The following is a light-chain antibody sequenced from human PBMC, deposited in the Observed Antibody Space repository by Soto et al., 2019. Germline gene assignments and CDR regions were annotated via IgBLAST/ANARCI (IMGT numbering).Light chain of an antibody. CDR1: QSVSSN. CDR2: GVS. V-gene: IGKV3-15*01. CDR3: QQYNDWPLA. Sequence: EIMMTQSPATLSVSPGERATLSCRASQSVSSNLAWYQQKPGQTPRLLIYGVSTRATGIPARFSGGGSGTEFTLTISSLQSEDFPVYYCQQYNDWPLAFGQGTRLEIK. J-gene: IGKJ5*01.